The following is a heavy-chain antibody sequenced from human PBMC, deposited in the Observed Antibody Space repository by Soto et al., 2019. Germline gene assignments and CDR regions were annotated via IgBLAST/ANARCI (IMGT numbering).Heavy chain of an antibody. V-gene: IGHV3-30*18. D-gene: IGHD3-3*01. CDR2: ISNDGSNK. Sequence: QVQLVESGGGVVQPERSLRLSCAASGFTFSTYAIHWVRQAPGKGLEWVALISNDGSNKYYADSVKGRFTISRDNSKNTLYLQMNCLRAEDTAVYHCAKGFGVAIRYYFDYWGQGTRVTVSS. CDR1: GFTFSTYA. CDR3: AKGFGVAIRYYFDY. J-gene: IGHJ4*02.